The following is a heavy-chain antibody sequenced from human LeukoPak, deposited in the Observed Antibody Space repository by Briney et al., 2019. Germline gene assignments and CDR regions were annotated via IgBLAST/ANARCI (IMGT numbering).Heavy chain of an antibody. Sequence: PGGSLRLSCAASGFTFSDYNMRWIRQAPGKGLEWVSSISRSGSTKYYADSVKGRFTISRDNAKNSLYLQMNSLRAEDTAVYYCARVRGYSGYAPRAAFFDYWGQGTLVTVSS. D-gene: IGHD5-12*01. CDR1: GFTFSDYN. J-gene: IGHJ4*02. CDR3: ARVRGYSGYAPRAAFFDY. V-gene: IGHV3-11*04. CDR2: ISRSGSTK.